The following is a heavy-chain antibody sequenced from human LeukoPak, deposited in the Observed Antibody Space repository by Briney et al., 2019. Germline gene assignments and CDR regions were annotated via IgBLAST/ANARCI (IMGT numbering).Heavy chain of an antibody. CDR1: GFTFSSYW. J-gene: IGHJ6*03. V-gene: IGHV3-7*01. Sequence: GGSLRLSCAASGFTFSSYWMSWVRQGPGKGLEWVANIKQDGSEKYYVDSVKCRFTISRDNAKNSLYLQMNSLRAEDTAMYYCARLYCSSTSCYYYYYYMDVWGKGTTVTVSS. D-gene: IGHD2-2*01. CDR2: IKQDGSEK. CDR3: ARLYCSSTSCYYYYYYMDV.